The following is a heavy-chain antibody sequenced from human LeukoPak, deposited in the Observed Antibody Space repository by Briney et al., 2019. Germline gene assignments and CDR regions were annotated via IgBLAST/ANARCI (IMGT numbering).Heavy chain of an antibody. D-gene: IGHD6-13*01. CDR1: GGAFSGYY. CDR2: INHSGST. Sequence: SETLSLTCAVYGGAFSGYYCSWIRQPPGKGLEWIGEINHSGSTNYNPSLKSRVTISVDTSKNQFSLKLSSVTAADTAVYYCARALSSSWYKNWFDPWGQGTLVTVSS. J-gene: IGHJ5*02. CDR3: ARALSSSWYKNWFDP. V-gene: IGHV4-34*01.